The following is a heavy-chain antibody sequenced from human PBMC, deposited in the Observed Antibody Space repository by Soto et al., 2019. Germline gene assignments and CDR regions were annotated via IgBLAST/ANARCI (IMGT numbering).Heavy chain of an antibody. CDR2: IFWDDDK. CDR1: GFSLSTRGVG. V-gene: IGHV2-5*02. J-gene: IGHJ4*02. CDR3: AHRSRGYAYYFDQ. D-gene: IGHD5-12*01. Sequence: QITLKESGPTLVKPTQTLTLTCSFSGFSLSTRGVGVGWIRQPPGKALEWLALIFWDDDKWYSPSLRSRLTITEDTSKNPVVLTMSHMDPVDTATYYCAHRSRGYAYYFDQWGQGTLVTVSS.